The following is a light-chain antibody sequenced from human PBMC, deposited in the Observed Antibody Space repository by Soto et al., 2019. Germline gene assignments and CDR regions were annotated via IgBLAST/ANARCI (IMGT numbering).Light chain of an antibody. Sequence: EIVLTQSPGTLSLSPGERATLSCRASQSVTSNYLAWYQQKPGQAPRLLIYAASSRATGIPDRFSGSGSGTVFTLTISRLEPEDFAVFYCQQYGSSPWTFGQGTKVEIK. CDR3: QQYGSSPWT. J-gene: IGKJ1*01. V-gene: IGKV3-20*01. CDR2: AAS. CDR1: QSVTSNY.